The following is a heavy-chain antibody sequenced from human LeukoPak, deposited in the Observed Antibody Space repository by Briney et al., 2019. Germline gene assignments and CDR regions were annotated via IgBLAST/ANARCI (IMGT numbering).Heavy chain of an antibody. CDR3: ARYDSSGYYYALAPNYYYYGMDV. J-gene: IGHJ6*02. D-gene: IGHD3-22*01. CDR1: GGTFSSYA. Sequence: GASVKVSCKASGGTFSSYAISWVRQAPGQGLEWMGWINTNTGNPTYAQGFTGRFVFSLDTSVSTAYLQISSLKAEDTAVYYCARYDSSGYYYALAPNYYYYGMDVWGQGTTVTVSS. CDR2: INTNTGNP. V-gene: IGHV7-4-1*02.